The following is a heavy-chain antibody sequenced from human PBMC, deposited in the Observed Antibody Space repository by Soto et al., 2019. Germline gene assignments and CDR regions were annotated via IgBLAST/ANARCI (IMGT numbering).Heavy chain of an antibody. V-gene: IGHV2-70*01. CDR2: IDWDDDK. CDR1: GFSLSTSGMC. CDR3: ARIQRAERITIFGVVSEYYVMDV. J-gene: IGHJ6*02. Sequence: SGPTLVNPTQTLTLTCTFSGFSLSTSGMCVSWIRQPPGKALEWLALIDWDDDKYYSTSLKTRLTISKDTSKNQVVLTMTNMDPVDTATYYCARIQRAERITIFGVVSEYYVMDVWGQVTTVTFSS. D-gene: IGHD3-3*01.